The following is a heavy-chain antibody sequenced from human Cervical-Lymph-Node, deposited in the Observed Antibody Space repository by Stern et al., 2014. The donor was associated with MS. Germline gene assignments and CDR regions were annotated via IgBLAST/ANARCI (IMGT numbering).Heavy chain of an antibody. V-gene: IGHV1-46*03. CDR1: GYTFTDYY. Sequence: VQLLQSGAEVKKPGASVQVSCKASGYTFTDYYMHWVRQAPGQGLEWMGIINPSGGSPSYAQKFQGRVTMTRDTSTSTVYMELSSLRSEDTAVYYCARDRAIVGAAYYFDYWGQGTLVTVSS. CDR2: INPSGGSP. D-gene: IGHD1-26*01. J-gene: IGHJ4*02. CDR3: ARDRAIVGAAYYFDY.